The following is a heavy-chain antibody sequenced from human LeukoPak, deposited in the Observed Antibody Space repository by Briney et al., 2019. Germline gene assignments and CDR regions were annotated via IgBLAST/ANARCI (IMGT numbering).Heavy chain of an antibody. V-gene: IGHV3-33*01. CDR2: IAYDGSRA. J-gene: IGHJ4*02. CDR1: GFTFGGYG. CDR3: TRYNNDHFDY. Sequence: GRSLRLSCAGSGFTFGGYGMHWFRQTPGKGLEWVAVIAYDGSRAFYADSVKGRFTISRDNSKNTMSVQMDDLRAEDTAVYYCTRYNNDHFDYWGQGTLVTVSS. D-gene: IGHD1-14*01.